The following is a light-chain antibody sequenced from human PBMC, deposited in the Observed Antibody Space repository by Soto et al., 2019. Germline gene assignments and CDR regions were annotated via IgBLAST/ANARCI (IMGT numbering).Light chain of an antibody. CDR3: QHYIRCPLT. V-gene: IGKV3-15*01. J-gene: IGKJ4*01. CDR1: QDVSSN. CDR2: GAS. Sequence: EMVVTQSPATLSVSPGERATLSCRASQDVSSNLAWYQQKPGQAPSLLIYGASTRATGTPAKFSGSASGREFTLTISSLQSEDYAVYFGQHYIRCPLTVGGGPNVEI.